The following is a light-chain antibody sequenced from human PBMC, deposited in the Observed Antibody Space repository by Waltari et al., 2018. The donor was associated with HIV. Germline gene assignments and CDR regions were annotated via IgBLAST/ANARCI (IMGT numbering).Light chain of an antibody. CDR3: SSYTSISSQV. V-gene: IGLV2-14*01. Sequence: QSALTQPASVSGSPGQSITISCIGTSSDVGDYNYVSWYQHHPGKAPNVIIYWVSNLPSVVSTRFSASKSANTASLTISGLQTEDEADYYCSSYTSISSQVFGGGTKLTIL. CDR2: WVS. J-gene: IGLJ2*01. CDR1: SSDVGDYNY.